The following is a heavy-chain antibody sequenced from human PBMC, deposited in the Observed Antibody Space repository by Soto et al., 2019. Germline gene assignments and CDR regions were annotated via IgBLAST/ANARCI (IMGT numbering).Heavy chain of an antibody. D-gene: IGHD3-3*01. Sequence: ASVKVSCKASGYTFTGYDINWVRQATGQGLEWMGWMNPTSGNTGYAQKFQGRVTMTRNTSISTAYMELSSLRSEDTAVYYCARGRHYDFWSGYYRDNWFDPWGQGTLVTVSS. CDR1: GYTFTGYD. CDR2: MNPTSGNT. V-gene: IGHV1-8*01. CDR3: ARGRHYDFWSGYYRDNWFDP. J-gene: IGHJ5*02.